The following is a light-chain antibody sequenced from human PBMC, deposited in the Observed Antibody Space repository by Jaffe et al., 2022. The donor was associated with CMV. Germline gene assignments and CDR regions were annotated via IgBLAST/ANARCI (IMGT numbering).Light chain of an antibody. CDR2: DAS. J-gene: IGKJ4*01. CDR3: QQRTNWPPNT. CDR1: QSVSSN. V-gene: IGKV3-11*01. Sequence: EIVLTQSPATLSLSPGERATLSCRASQSVSSNLAWYQQKPGQAPRPLIYDASNRATGIPARFSGSGSGTDFTLTISSLEPEDFAVYYCQQRTNWPPNTFGGGTKVEIK.